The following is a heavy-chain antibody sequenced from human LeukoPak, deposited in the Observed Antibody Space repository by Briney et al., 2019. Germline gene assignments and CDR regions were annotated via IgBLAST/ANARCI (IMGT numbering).Heavy chain of an antibody. CDR3: ARDLTISVLGYGYYYMDV. J-gene: IGHJ6*03. Sequence: SVKVSCKASGGTFSSYAISWVRQAPGQGFEWMGGIIPIFGTANYAQKFQGRVTITADESTSTAYMELSSLRSEDTAVYYCARDLTISVLGYGYYYMDVWGKGTTVTVSS. V-gene: IGHV1-69*13. CDR2: IIPIFGTA. CDR1: GGTFSSYA. D-gene: IGHD3-3*01.